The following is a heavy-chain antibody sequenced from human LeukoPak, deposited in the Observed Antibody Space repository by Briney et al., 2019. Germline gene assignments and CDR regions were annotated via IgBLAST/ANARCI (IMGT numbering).Heavy chain of an antibody. Sequence: SETLSLTCAVYGGSFSGYYWSWIRQPPGKGLEWIGEINHSGSTNYNPSLKSRVTISVDTSKNQFSLKLSSVTAADTAVYYCAANSSGHLYFDYWGQGTLVTVSS. V-gene: IGHV4-34*01. CDR1: GGSFSGYY. D-gene: IGHD6-19*01. J-gene: IGHJ4*02. CDR2: INHSGST. CDR3: AANSSGHLYFDY.